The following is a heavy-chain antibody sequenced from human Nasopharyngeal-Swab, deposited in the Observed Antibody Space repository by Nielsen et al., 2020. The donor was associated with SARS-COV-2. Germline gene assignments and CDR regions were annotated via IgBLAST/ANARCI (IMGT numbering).Heavy chain of an antibody. D-gene: IGHD2-15*01. CDR2: INPSGGRT. J-gene: IGHJ6*03. V-gene: IGHV1-46*01. Sequence: WVRQAPGQGLEWMGTINPSGGRTAYAQKFQGRVTMTRDTSTSTVYMELSSLRSDDTAVYYCARDLEAAASYYYFYMDAWGKGTTVTVSS. CDR3: ARDLEAAASYYYFYMDA.